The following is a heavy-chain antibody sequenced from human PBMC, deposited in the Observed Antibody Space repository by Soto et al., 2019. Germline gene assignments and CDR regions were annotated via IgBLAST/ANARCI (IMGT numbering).Heavy chain of an antibody. J-gene: IGHJ4*02. D-gene: IGHD3-10*01. CDR1: GYTFTGYY. Sequence: QVPLVQSGAEVKKPGASVKVSCKASGYTFTGYYMHWVRQAPGQGLEWMGWINPNSGGTNYEQKFQGRVTMTRDTSISTAYMELSRLRSDDTAVYYCARDRGMVRGKVRTEGRDFDYWGQGTLVTVSS. CDR3: ARDRGMVRGKVRTEGRDFDY. CDR2: INPNSGGT. V-gene: IGHV1-2*02.